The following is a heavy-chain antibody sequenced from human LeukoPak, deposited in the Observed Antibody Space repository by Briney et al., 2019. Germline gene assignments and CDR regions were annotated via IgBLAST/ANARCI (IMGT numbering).Heavy chain of an antibody. CDR1: GYSFTSYW. D-gene: IGHD6-19*01. J-gene: IGHJ4*02. CDR3: ARLTGYSSGWYYFDY. V-gene: IGHV5-51*01. Sequence: GESLKISCKGSGYSFTSYWIGWVRQMPGNGLEWMGIIYPGDSDTRYSPSFQGQVTISADKSISTAYLQWSSLKASDTAMYYCARLTGYSSGWYYFDYWGQGTLVTVSS. CDR2: IYPGDSDT.